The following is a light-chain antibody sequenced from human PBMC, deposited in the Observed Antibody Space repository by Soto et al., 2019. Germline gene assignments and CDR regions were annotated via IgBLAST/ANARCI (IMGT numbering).Light chain of an antibody. J-gene: IGKJ4*01. CDR3: QQYKNWPPLT. Sequence: EIVMTQSPATLSVSPGERATLSCRASQSVSSNLGWYQQKPGQAPRLLIYGASTRATGIPARFSGSGSGTEFTHTFSSLQSEDFAIYYCQQYKNWPPLTFGGGNKVEIK. CDR2: GAS. V-gene: IGKV3-15*01. CDR1: QSVSSN.